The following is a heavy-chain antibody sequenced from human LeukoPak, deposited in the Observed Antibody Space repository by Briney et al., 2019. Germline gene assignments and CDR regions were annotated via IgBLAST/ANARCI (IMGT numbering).Heavy chain of an antibody. CDR1: GFPFSSYA. J-gene: IGHJ6*02. D-gene: IGHD6-19*01. CDR3: AKDWGIAVAVSVYYYGMDV. CDR2: IAGSDGFT. Sequence: GGSLRLSCAASGFPFSSYAMNWVRQAPGKGLEWVSVIAGSDGFTQYADSVKGRFTISRDNSKNTVYLQMNSLRAEDTAVYYCAKDWGIAVAVSVYYYGMDVWGQGTTVTVSS. V-gene: IGHV3-23*01.